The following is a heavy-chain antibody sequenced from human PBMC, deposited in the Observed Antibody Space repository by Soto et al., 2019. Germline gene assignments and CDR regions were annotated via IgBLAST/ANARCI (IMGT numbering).Heavy chain of an antibody. V-gene: IGHV3-7*03. CDR1: GFTFSSYW. Sequence: PGGSLRLSCAASGFTFSSYWMDWVRQAPGRGLEWSANINQDGSEKYYVDSVKGRFTISRDNARNSVYLRMNSLRADDTAVYYCSRSLDYWGQGTLVTVSS. CDR2: INQDGSEK. CDR3: SRSLDY. J-gene: IGHJ4*02.